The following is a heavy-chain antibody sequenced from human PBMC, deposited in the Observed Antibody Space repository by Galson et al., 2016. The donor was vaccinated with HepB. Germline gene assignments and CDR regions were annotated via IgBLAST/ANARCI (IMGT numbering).Heavy chain of an antibody. CDR3: ATDPDVVAYCGGDCLGYFDD. V-gene: IGHV1-69*13. J-gene: IGHJ4*02. CDR1: GYTFNCDG. Sequence: SVKVSCKASGYTFNCDGIAWMRPAPGQGFEWMGEIIPLFGILNYAQKFQGRVTLTADESASTASMDLTSLRSEDTAVYYCATDPDVVAYCGGDCLGYFDDWGQGILVTVSS. CDR2: IIPLFGIL. D-gene: IGHD2-21*02.